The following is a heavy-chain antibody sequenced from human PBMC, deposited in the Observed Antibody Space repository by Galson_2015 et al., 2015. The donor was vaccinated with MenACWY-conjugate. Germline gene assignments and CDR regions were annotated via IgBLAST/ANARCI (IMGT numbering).Heavy chain of an antibody. J-gene: IGHJ3*01. CDR3: GRRAGVDRWSRRYGDASEV. D-gene: IGHD3-22*01. V-gene: IGHV5-51*01. CDR1: GYNFTNYW. CDR2: VNPGDSES. Sequence: QSGAEVKEPGESLRISCQGSGYNFTNYWIAWVRQLPGKGLEWMGIVNPGDSESRYSPSFEGQVTMSADKSISSAYLHWRSLKASETATCDGGRRAGVDRWSRRYGDASEVWGQGSMGTYTS.